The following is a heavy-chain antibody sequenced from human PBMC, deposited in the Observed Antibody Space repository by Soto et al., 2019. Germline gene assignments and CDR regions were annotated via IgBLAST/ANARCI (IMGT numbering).Heavy chain of an antibody. CDR2: INAGNGNT. CDR3: ARVGGYSGYDLWLAYYYYYYLDV. Sequence: ASVKVSCKASGYTFTSYAMHWVRQAPGQRLEWMGWINAGNGNTKYSQKFQGRVAITRDTSASTAYMELSSLRSEDTAVYYCARVGGYSGYDLWLAYYYYYYLDVWGKGTTVTVSS. D-gene: IGHD5-12*01. V-gene: IGHV1-3*01. CDR1: GYTFTSYA. J-gene: IGHJ6*03.